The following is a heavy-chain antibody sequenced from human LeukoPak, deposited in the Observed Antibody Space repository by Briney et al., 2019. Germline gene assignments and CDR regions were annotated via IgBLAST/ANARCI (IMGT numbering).Heavy chain of an antibody. J-gene: IGHJ5*02. CDR1: GGSFSGYY. CDR2: INHSGST. CDR3: ARRSRITMVRDINWFDP. D-gene: IGHD3-10*01. V-gene: IGHV4-34*01. Sequence: SETLSLTCAVYGGSFSGYYWSWIRQPPGKGLEWIGEINHSGSTNYNPSLKSRVTISVDTSKNQFSLKLSSVTAADTAVYYCARRSRITMVRDINWFDPWGQGTLVTVSS.